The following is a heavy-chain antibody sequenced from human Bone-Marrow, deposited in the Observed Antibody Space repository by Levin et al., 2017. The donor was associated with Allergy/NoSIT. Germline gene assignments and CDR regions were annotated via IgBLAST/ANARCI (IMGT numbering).Heavy chain of an antibody. Sequence: PGGSLRLSCAVSGFNVDDYAMHWVRQAPGKGLEWVSGITWNRGKKDYADSVMGRFTISRDSVKNSLYLEMNSLRGEDTALYYCVKDISGDGSNFGHWGQGTLVTVSS. J-gene: IGHJ4*02. CDR3: VKDISGDGSNFGH. V-gene: IGHV3-9*01. CDR2: ITWNRGKK. CDR1: GFNVDDYA. D-gene: IGHD5-24*01.